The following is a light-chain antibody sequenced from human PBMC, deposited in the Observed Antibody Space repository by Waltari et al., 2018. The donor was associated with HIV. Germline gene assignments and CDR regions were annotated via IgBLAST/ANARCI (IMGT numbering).Light chain of an antibody. CDR2: DNN. CDR1: SPNIGNNY. J-gene: IGLJ2*01. V-gene: IGLV1-51*01. Sequence: QSVLTQPPSVSAAPGQKVTISCSGSSPNIGNNYVSWYQQLPGTAPKLLIYDNNKRPSGIPDRFSGSKSGTPATLGITGLQTGDEADYYCGTWDSSLSVVFGGGTKLTVL. CDR3: GTWDSSLSVV.